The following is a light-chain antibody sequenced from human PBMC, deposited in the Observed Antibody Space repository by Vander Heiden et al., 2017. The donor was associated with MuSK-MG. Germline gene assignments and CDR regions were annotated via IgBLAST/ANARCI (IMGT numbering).Light chain of an antibody. V-gene: IGKV1-39*01. CDR2: AAS. CDR1: QSISSY. Sequence: DIQMTQSPSSLSASVGDRVTITCRASQSISSYLNWYQQKPGKAPKLLIYAASSLQSGVPSRLSGSGSGTDFTLTMIILQPEDFATYYCQQSASTPQTSRHRTNVEIK. CDR3: QQSASTPQT. J-gene: IGKJ1*01.